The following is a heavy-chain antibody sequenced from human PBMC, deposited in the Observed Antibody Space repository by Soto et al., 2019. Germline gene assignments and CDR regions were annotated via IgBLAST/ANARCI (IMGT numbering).Heavy chain of an antibody. V-gene: IGHV4-4*02. CDR2: ISHSGTS. CDR1: GGSISSSHW. CDR3: ARVVLTITRGAFDA. D-gene: IGHD3-9*01. J-gene: IGHJ3*01. Sequence: QVQLQESGPGLVKPSGTLSLTCAVSGGSISSSHWWTWVRQSPGKGLEYIGEISHSGTSNSNPSLKSLVTLSVHKSKNHFSLTLTSVTAADTAVYYCARVVLTITRGAFDACGQGTLVIVSS.